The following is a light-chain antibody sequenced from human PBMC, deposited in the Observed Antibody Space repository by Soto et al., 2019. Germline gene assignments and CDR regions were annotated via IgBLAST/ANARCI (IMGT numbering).Light chain of an antibody. Sequence: QSALTQPPSASGSPGQSVTISCTGTSSDIGAYNYVSWYQQRPAKAPKLMIFDVSKRPSGVPDRFSGSKSGNTASLTVSGLQAEDEADYYCSSNAGSNSFVFGGGTKLTVL. J-gene: IGLJ1*01. V-gene: IGLV2-8*01. CDR1: SSDIGAYNY. CDR3: SSNAGSNSFV. CDR2: DVS.